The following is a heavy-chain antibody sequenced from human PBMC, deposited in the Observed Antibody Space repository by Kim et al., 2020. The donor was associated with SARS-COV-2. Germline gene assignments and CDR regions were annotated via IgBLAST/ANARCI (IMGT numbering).Heavy chain of an antibody. CDR3: ARGGVGAPDAFDI. CDR1: GFTFSSYW. CDR2: IKQDGSEK. D-gene: IGHD1-26*01. Sequence: GGSLRLSCAASGFTFSSYWMSWVRQAPGKGLECVANIKQDGSEKYYVDSVKGRFTISRDNAKNSLYLQMNSLRAEDTAVYYCARGGVGAPDAFDIWGQGTMVTVSS. J-gene: IGHJ3*02. V-gene: IGHV3-7*01.